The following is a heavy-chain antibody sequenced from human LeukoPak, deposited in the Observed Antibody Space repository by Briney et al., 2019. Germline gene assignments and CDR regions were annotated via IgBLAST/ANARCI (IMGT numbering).Heavy chain of an antibody. D-gene: IGHD3-10*01. CDR1: GGSISSYY. CDR3: ARDVVRGVFPLGY. Sequence: SETLSLTCTVSGGSISSYYWSWIRQPPGKGLEWIGYIYTSGSTNYNPSLKSRVTISVDTSKNQFPLKLSSVTAADTAVYYCARDVVRGVFPLGYWGQGTLVTVSS. CDR2: IYTSGST. V-gene: IGHV4-4*09. J-gene: IGHJ4*02.